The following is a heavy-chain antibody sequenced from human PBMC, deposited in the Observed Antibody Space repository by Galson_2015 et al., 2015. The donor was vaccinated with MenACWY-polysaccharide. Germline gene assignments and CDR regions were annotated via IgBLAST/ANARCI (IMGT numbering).Heavy chain of an antibody. CDR2: INEDGTVK. V-gene: IGHV3-7*01. J-gene: IGHJ4*02. D-gene: IGHD6-6*01. Sequence: SLRLSCAASGFTFSNYWLRWVRQAPGQGLEWVANINEDGTVKYYVHSVQGRFTISRDNAKNSLYVQMNSLRGEDTAVYYCARVGYSSSSTDYWGQGTLVTVSS. CDR1: GFTFSNYW. CDR3: ARVGYSSSSTDY.